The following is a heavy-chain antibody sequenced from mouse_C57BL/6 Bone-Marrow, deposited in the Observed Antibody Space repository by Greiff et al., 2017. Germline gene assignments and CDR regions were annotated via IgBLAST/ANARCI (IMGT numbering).Heavy chain of an antibody. V-gene: IGHV5-12*01. D-gene: IGHD1-1*01. Sequence: VQLVESGGGLVQPGGSLKLSCAASGFTFSDYYMYWVRQTPEKRLEWVAYISNGGGSTYYPDTVKGRFTISRDNAKNTLYLQMSRLKSEDTAMYYCARGYYYGSSYYAMDYWGQGTSVTVSS. CDR2: ISNGGGST. J-gene: IGHJ4*01. CDR1: GFTFSDYY. CDR3: ARGYYYGSSYYAMDY.